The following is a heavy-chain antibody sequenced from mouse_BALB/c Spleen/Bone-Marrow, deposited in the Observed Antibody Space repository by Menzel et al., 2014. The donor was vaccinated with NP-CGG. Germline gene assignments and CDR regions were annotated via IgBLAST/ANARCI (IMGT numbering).Heavy chain of an antibody. CDR1: GFSLTSYG. CDR3: ARLIRYESYFDY. D-gene: IGHD2-14*01. Sequence: VHLVESGPGLVAPSQSLSITCTVSGFSLTSYGVHWVRQPPGKGLEWLGVIWAGGSTNYNSALMSRLSISKDNSKSQVFLKMNSLQTDDTAMYYCARLIRYESYFDYWGQGTTLTVSS. J-gene: IGHJ2*01. CDR2: IWAGGST. V-gene: IGHV2-9*02.